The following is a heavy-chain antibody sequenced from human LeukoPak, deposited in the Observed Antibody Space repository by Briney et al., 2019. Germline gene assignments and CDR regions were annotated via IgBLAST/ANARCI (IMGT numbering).Heavy chain of an antibody. J-gene: IGHJ5*02. V-gene: IGHV3-21*01. CDR3: TRVAQSGPTGWFDP. D-gene: IGHD1-1*01. Sequence: PGGSLRLSCAASGFTFSNAWMSWVCQAPGKGLEWVSSISSTGGYIYYADSVKGRFTISRDNPGNVVYLQMDSLRAEDTAVYYCTRVAQSGPTGWFDPWGQGTLVTVSS. CDR1: GFTFSNAW. CDR2: ISSTGGYI.